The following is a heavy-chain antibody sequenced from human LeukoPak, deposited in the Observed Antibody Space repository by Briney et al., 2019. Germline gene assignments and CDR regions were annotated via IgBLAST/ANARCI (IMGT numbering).Heavy chain of an antibody. CDR2: ISYDGSNK. CDR1: GFTFSRYS. D-gene: IGHD5-18*01. V-gene: IGHV3-30*03. J-gene: IGHJ4*02. CDR3: ARDSASGYVDTAMGPFDY. Sequence: PGRSLRLSCAASGFTFSRYSMNWVRQAPGKGLEWVAVISYDGSNKHYADSVKGRFTISRDNSKNTLYLQMNSLRAEDTAVYYCARDSASGYVDTAMGPFDYWGQGTLVTVSS.